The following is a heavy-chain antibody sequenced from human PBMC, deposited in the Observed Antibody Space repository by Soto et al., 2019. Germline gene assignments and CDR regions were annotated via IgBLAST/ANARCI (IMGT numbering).Heavy chain of an antibody. D-gene: IGHD6-13*01. CDR1: GGSISSGGYS. V-gene: IGHV4-30-2*01. J-gene: IGHJ3*02. Sequence: SETLSLTCAVSGGSISSGGYSWSWIRQPPGKGLEWIGYIYHSGSTYYNPSLKSRVTISVDRSKNQFSLKLSSVTAADTAVYYCARGAEEPGYSSSWWSGRRQDNAFDIWGHGTMVTVSS. CDR3: ARGAEEPGYSSSWWSGRRQDNAFDI. CDR2: IYHSGST.